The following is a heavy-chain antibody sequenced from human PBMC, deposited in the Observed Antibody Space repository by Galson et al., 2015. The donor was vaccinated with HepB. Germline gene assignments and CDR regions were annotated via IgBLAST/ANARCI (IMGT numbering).Heavy chain of an antibody. D-gene: IGHD2-2*01. CDR2: ISYDGSDK. V-gene: IGHV3-30*18. CDR1: GFTFSSYG. CDR3: AKPPWRCSSTSCQTEAEYFQH. J-gene: IGHJ1*01. Sequence: SLRLSCAASGFTFSSYGMHWVRQAPGKGLEWVAVISYDGSDKYYAESVKGRFTIFRDNSKNTLYLQMNSLRVEDTAVYYCAKPPWRCSSTSCQTEAEYFQHWGQGTLVSVSS.